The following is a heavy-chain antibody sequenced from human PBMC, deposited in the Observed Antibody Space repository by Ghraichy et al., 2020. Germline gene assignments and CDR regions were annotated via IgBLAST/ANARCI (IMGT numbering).Heavy chain of an antibody. CDR2: IYYSGST. J-gene: IGHJ6*02. D-gene: IGHD1-26*01. Sequence: SETLSLTCTVSGGSISSYYWSWIRQPPGKGLEWIGYIYYSGSTNYNPSLKSRVTISVDTSKNQFSLKLSSVTAADTAVYYYARSLYSGSYYYYYGMDVWGQGTTVTVSS. V-gene: IGHV4-59*08. CDR3: ARSLYSGSYYYYYGMDV. CDR1: GGSISSYY.